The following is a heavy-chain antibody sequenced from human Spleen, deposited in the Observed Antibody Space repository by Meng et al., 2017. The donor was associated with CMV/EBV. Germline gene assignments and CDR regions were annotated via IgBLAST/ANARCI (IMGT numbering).Heavy chain of an antibody. CDR2: INDNSGNR. D-gene: IGHD3-22*01. Sequence: SCKASGYVFTHYGISWVRQDPGQGLEWMGWINDNSGNRKYAQKFQGRVTMTKDTSTSTAYMELRSLRSDDTAIYYCTRGSSGYFYDHWGQGTLVTVSS. J-gene: IGHJ4*02. CDR3: TRGSSGYFYDH. V-gene: IGHV1-18*01. CDR1: GYVFTHYG.